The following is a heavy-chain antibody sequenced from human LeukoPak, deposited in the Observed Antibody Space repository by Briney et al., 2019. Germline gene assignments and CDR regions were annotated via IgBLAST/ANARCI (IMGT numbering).Heavy chain of an antibody. CDR3: ARDGGLTGDYYYYMDV. CDR2: IKPSSGGT. CDR1: GYTFTGYY. V-gene: IGHV1-2*02. Sequence: VASVKVSCKASGYTFTGYYIHWVRQAPGQGLEWMGWIKPSSGGTNYAQNFQGRVTMTRDTSISTAYMELSRLRSDDTAVYYCARDGGLTGDYYYYMDVWGKGTTVTISS. D-gene: IGHD3-16*01. J-gene: IGHJ6*03.